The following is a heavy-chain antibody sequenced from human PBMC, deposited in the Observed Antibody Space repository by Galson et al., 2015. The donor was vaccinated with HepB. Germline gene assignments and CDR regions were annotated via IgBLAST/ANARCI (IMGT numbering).Heavy chain of an antibody. CDR3: AKDGGAGYCGPTSCQYFFYMDV. J-gene: IGHJ6*03. D-gene: IGHD2-21*01. CDR2: INTYYGKT. Sequence: QSGAEVKKPGASVNVSCKTSGYTFTSYGISWVRQAPGQGLEWMGWINTYYGKTQYIESLQDRVTMTADSSTSTAYMEMSGLRSDDTAVYYCAKDGGAGYCGPTSCQYFFYMDVWGKGTTVTVSS. CDR1: GYTFTSYG. V-gene: IGHV1-18*04.